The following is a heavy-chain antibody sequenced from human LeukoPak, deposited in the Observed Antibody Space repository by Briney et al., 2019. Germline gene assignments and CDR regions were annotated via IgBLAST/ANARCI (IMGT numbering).Heavy chain of an antibody. CDR2: IYHSGST. CDR3: ARATYYYDCSGYFDY. Sequence: SETLSLTCAVSGGSISSGGYSWSWIRQPPGKGREWIGYIYHSGSTYYNPSLKSRVTISVDRSKNQFSLKLSSVTAADTAVYYCARATYYYDCSGYFDYWGQGTLVTVSS. J-gene: IGHJ4*02. D-gene: IGHD3-22*01. CDR1: GGSISSGGYS. V-gene: IGHV4-30-2*01.